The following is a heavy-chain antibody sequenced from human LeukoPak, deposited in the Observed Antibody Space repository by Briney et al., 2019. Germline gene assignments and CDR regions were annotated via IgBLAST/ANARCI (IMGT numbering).Heavy chain of an antibody. CDR1: GYTFTSYY. D-gene: IGHD3-9*01. CDR3: ARDVRSRYDILTGYSIKYYYGMDV. CDR2: INPSGGST. J-gene: IGHJ6*02. Sequence: ASVKVSCKASGYTFTSYYMHWVRQAPGQGLEWMGIINPSGGSTSYAQKFQGRVTMTRDTSTSTVYMELSSLRSEDTAVYYCARDVRSRYDILTGYSIKYYYGMDVWGQGTTVTVSS. V-gene: IGHV1-46*01.